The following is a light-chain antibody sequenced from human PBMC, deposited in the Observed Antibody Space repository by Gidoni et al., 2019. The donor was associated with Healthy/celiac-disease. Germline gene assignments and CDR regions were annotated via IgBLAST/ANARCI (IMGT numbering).Light chain of an antibody. CDR3: ETWDSNTVV. CDR2: LEGSGSY. J-gene: IGLJ2*01. CDR1: SGHSSYI. V-gene: IGLV4-60*03. Sequence: QPVLTKSSLASAPRGSSVKLTCTRSSGHSSYIIAWHQQQPGKAPRYLMKLEGSGSYNKGSGVPDRFSGSSSGADRYLTISNLQSEDEADYYCETWDSNTVVFGGGTKLTVL.